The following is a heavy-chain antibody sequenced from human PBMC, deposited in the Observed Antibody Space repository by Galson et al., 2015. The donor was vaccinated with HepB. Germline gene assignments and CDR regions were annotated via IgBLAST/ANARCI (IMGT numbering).Heavy chain of an antibody. J-gene: IGHJ4*02. Sequence: SLRLSCAASGFSFNNSAMNWVRQAPGKGLEWVSSINSGSTSISYADSMKGRFTISRDNAKNSLYLQMDSLRVEDTAVYYCAGGGGSYNVWGQGTLVTVSS. D-gene: IGHD2-15*01. V-gene: IGHV3-21*06. CDR2: INSGSTSI. CDR1: GFSFNNSA. CDR3: AGGGGSYNV.